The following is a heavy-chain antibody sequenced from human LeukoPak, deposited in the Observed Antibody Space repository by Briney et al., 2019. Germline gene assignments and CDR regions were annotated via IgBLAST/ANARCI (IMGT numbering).Heavy chain of an antibody. V-gene: IGHV3-23*01. D-gene: IGHD3-10*01. CDR1: GFTFSTYA. Sequence: PGGSLRLSCAASGFTFSTYAMSWVRQAPGKGLEWVSIISGSGVSTYYADSVKGRFTISRDNSKNTLYLQMNSLRAEDTAVYYCARSPGPVEWFGEFDAFDIWGQGTMVTVSS. CDR2: ISGSGVST. CDR3: ARSPGPVEWFGEFDAFDI. J-gene: IGHJ3*02.